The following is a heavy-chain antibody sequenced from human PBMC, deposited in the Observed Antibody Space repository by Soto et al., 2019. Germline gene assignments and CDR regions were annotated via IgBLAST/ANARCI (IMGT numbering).Heavy chain of an antibody. CDR3: ARDPWFDP. CDR1: GGSVSSGTYY. CDR2: SYYSGST. V-gene: IGHV4-61*01. J-gene: IGHJ5*02. Sequence: PSETLSLTCTVSGGSVSSGTYYWNWIRQPPGKGLEWIGYSYYSGSTNYNPSLKSRVTISVDTSKNQFSLKLSSVTAADTAVYYCARDPWFDPWGQGTLVTV.